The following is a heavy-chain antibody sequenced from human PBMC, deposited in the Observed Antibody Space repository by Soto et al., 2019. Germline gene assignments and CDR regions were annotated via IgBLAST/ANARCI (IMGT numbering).Heavy chain of an antibody. CDR3: ASGIGSSWEPEYFQH. Sequence: SETLSLTCPVSGGSISSSSYYWGWIRQPPGKGLEWIGYIYYGGSTYYNPSLKSRVTISVDTSKNQFSLKLSSVTAADTAVYYCASGIGSSWEPEYFQHWGQGTLVTVSS. V-gene: IGHV4-31*03. D-gene: IGHD6-13*01. J-gene: IGHJ1*01. CDR2: IYYGGST. CDR1: GGSISSSSYY.